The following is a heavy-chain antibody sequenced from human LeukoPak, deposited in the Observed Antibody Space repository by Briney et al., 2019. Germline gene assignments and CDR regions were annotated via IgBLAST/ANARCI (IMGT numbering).Heavy chain of an antibody. D-gene: IGHD3-10*01. J-gene: IGHJ4*02. Sequence: ASVKLSCKASGFTFSSYAISWVRQAPGQGLEWMGRIIPIFGTANYAQKFQGRVTITTDESTSTAYMELSSLRSEDTAVYYCARVPLGGFGELLPNDYWGQGTLVTVSS. CDR3: ARVPLGGFGELLPNDY. V-gene: IGHV1-69*05. CDR2: IIPIFGTA. CDR1: GFTFSSYA.